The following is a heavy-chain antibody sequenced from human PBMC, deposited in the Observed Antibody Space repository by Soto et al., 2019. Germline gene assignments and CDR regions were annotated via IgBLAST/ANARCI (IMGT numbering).Heavy chain of an antibody. CDR1: GGTFSSYT. Sequence: ASVKVSCKASGGTFSSYTISWVRQAPGQGLEWMGRIIPILGIANYAQKFQGRVTITADKSTSTAYMELSSLRSEDTAVYYCGRDISTVAGPLGYWGQGTLVTVSS. CDR2: IIPILGIA. CDR3: GRDISTVAGPLGY. J-gene: IGHJ4*02. D-gene: IGHD6-19*01. V-gene: IGHV1-69*04.